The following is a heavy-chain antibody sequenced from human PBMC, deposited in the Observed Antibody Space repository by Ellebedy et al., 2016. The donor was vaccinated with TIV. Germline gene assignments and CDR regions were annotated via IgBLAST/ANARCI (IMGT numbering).Heavy chain of an antibody. CDR1: GFTFSNFA. Sequence: PGGSLRLSCAASGFTFSNFAMHRVRQAPGKGLEWVAIISYDGRNKKYVDSLKGRFTISRDNSKNTLYLQINSLRAEDTAVYYCTTLTYYYDRSGRADVFDIWGQGTMVTVSS. CDR3: TTLTYYYDRSGRADVFDI. J-gene: IGHJ3*02. D-gene: IGHD3-22*01. CDR2: ISYDGRNK. V-gene: IGHV3-30*01.